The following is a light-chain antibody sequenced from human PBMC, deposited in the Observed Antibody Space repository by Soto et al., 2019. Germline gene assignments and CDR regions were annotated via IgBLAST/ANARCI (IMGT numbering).Light chain of an antibody. Sequence: DIQMTKSPSSVYSSIGDTVTITCRASQDISTLLAWYQQKPGKAPKLLIYGASTLESGVPSRFSGRGSGTECTLTISSQQHEGVATYICQRADRFPLSFRGWTKGAIK. J-gene: IGKJ4*01. CDR3: QRADRFPLS. CDR1: QDISTL. V-gene: IGKV1D-12*01. CDR2: GAS.